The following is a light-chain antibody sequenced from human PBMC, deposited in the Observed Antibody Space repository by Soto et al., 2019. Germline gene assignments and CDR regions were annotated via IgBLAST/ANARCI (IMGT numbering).Light chain of an antibody. J-gene: IGKJ1*01. CDR3: QQNYKLPWT. Sequence: LPLAQTPGPLSWSPGKRATLSCRASQSVCSIYFAWYQQKPGQTPRLLIYDASTRDTGIPSRFSGSGSGTDFTLTISSLQPEDFAVYYCQQNYKLPWTFGQGTKVDIK. CDR1: QSVCSIY. CDR2: DAS. V-gene: IGKV3D-7*01.